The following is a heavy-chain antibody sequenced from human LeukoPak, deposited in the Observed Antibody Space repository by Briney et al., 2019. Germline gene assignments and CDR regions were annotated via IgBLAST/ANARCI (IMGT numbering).Heavy chain of an antibody. CDR2: ISGSGANT. D-gene: IGHD3-10*01. Sequence: GGSLRLSCAASGFTFSTYAMSWVRQAPGKGLEWVSTISGSGANTYYADSVRGRFTISRDNSKNTLYLQMNSLRAEDTAVYYCANRITMVRGVDGMDVWGQGTTVPVSS. J-gene: IGHJ6*02. CDR1: GFTFSTYA. CDR3: ANRITMVRGVDGMDV. V-gene: IGHV3-23*01.